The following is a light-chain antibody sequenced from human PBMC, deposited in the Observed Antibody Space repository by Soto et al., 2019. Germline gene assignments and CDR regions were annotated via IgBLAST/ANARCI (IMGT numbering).Light chain of an antibody. CDR1: QSVSSY. J-gene: IGKJ1*01. CDR3: QQRSNWPPWT. V-gene: IGKV3-11*01. CDR2: DAS. Sequence: EIVLKQSPATLSLSPGERATLSCRASQSVSSYLAWYQQKPGQAPRLLIYDASNSATAIPARSSGCGSGTDFTLTISSLEPEDFAVYYCQQRSNWPPWTFGPGTKVEIK.